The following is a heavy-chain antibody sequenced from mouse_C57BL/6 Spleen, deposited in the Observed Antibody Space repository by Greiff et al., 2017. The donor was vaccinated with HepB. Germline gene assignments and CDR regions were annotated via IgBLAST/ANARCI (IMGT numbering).Heavy chain of an antibody. CDR2: ISSGGSYT. Sequence: EVMLVESGGDLVKPGGSLKLSCAASGFTFSSYGMSWVRQTPDKRLEWVATISSGGSYTYYPDSVKGRFTISRDNAKNTLYLQMSSLKSEDTAMYYCARQTYEYDPHWYFDVWGTGTTVTVSS. V-gene: IGHV5-6*02. J-gene: IGHJ1*03. D-gene: IGHD2-4*01. CDR1: GFTFSSYG. CDR3: ARQTYEYDPHWYFDV.